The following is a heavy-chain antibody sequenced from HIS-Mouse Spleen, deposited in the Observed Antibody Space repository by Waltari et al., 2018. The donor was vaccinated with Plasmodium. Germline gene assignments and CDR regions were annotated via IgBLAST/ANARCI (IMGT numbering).Heavy chain of an antibody. CDR3: ARESSSSWYFDY. Sequence: QVQLQQWGAGLLKPSETLSLTCAVYGGSFSGYYWSWIRQPPGKGLEWIGEINHSGSTNYNPSLKSRVIISVDTSKNQFSLKLSSVTAADTAVYYCARESSSSWYFDYWGQGTLVTVSS. J-gene: IGHJ4*02. V-gene: IGHV4-34*01. CDR1: GGSFSGYY. D-gene: IGHD6-13*01. CDR2: INHSGST.